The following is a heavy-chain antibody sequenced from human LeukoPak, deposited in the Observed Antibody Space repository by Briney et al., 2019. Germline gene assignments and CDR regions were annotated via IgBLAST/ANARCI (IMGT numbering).Heavy chain of an antibody. CDR2: IYDSGST. V-gene: IGHV4-59*01. Sequence: SETLSLTCTLSGGSITIYYWSWIRQPPGKGLEWIGDIYDSGSTNYNPPLKSLVTISVDTSKNQCSPKLSSVTAADTAVYYCARQSISGSALSYFDYWGQGTLVNGSS. J-gene: IGHJ4*02. CDR1: GGSITIYY. CDR3: ARQSISGSALSYFDY. D-gene: IGHD3-22*01.